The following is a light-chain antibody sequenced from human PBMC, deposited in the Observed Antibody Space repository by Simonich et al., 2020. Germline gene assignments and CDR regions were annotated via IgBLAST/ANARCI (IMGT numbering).Light chain of an antibody. CDR3: QQYYSTPLT. CDR2: GAS. V-gene: IGKV3-15*01. J-gene: IGKJ4*01. Sequence: EIVMTQSPATLSVSPGERATLSCRASQSVSSNLAWYQQKPGQAPRLLIYGASTRATGIPARFSGSWSGTEFTLTISSLQSEDFAVYYCQQYYSTPLTFGGGTKVEIK. CDR1: QSVSSN.